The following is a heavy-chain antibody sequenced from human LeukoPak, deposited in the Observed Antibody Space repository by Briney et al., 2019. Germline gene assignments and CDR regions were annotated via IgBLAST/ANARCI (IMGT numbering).Heavy chain of an antibody. Sequence: RASVKVSCKASGGTFSSYAMSWVRQAPGQGLGWMGRIIPILGIANYAQKFQGRVTITADKSTSTAYMELSSLRSEDTAVYYCARDPSGHGDYWGQGTLVTVSS. CDR1: GGTFSSYA. D-gene: IGHD2-15*01. CDR3: ARDPSGHGDY. J-gene: IGHJ4*02. CDR2: IIPILGIA. V-gene: IGHV1-69*04.